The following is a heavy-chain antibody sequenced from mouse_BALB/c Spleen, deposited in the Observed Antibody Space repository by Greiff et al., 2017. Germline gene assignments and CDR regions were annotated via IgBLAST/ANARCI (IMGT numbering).Heavy chain of an antibody. D-gene: IGHD1-1*01. CDR3: ARSGYGSSFDY. CDR1: GYTFTSYW. CDR2: IDPSDIYP. J-gene: IGHJ2*01. Sequence: QVQLKQPGAELVKPGASVKLSCKASGYTFTSYWMHWVKQRPGQGLEWIGEIDPSDIYPNYNQKFKGKATLTVDKSSSTAYMQLSSLTSEDSAVYYCARSGYGSSFDYWGQGTTLTVSS. V-gene: IGHV1-69*02.